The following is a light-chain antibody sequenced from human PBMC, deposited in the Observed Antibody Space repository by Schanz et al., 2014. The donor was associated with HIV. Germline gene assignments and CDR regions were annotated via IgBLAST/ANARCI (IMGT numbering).Light chain of an antibody. CDR3: QHYGDSRGT. Sequence: EIVLTQSPDTLSLSPGERATLSCRASESISASYLAWYQQKPGQSPRLLIYATSFRAVGIPDRFSGSGSETDFTLTISGLEPEDFAVYYCQHYGDSRGTFGGGTEVDIK. CDR2: ATS. J-gene: IGKJ4*01. V-gene: IGKV3-20*01. CDR1: ESISASY.